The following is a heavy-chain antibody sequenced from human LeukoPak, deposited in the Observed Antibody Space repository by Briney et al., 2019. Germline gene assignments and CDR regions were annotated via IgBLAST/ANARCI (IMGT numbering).Heavy chain of an antibody. V-gene: IGHV3-23*01. J-gene: IGHJ4*02. D-gene: IGHD2-15*01. Sequence: PGGFLRLSCAASGFTFSSYAMSWVRRAPGKGLEWVSAISGSGGNTYYADSVKGRFTISRDNSKNTLSLQMNSLRAEDTALYYCAKLGRWSSYYFEYWGQGTLATVSS. CDR3: AKLGRWSSYYFEY. CDR1: GFTFSSYA. CDR2: ISGSGGNT.